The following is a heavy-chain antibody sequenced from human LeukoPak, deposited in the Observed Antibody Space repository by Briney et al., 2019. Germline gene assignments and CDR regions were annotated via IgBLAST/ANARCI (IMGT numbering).Heavy chain of an antibody. CDR1: GYSFTNYW. CDR3: ARQGGVTMVRGVIILYYFDY. V-gene: IGHV5-51*01. Sequence: GESLKISCKGSGYSFTNYWIGWVRQMPGKGLEWMGIIYPGDSDTRYSPSFQGQVTISADKSISTAYLQWSSLKASDTAMYYCARQGGVTMVRGVIILYYFDYWGQGTLVTVSS. D-gene: IGHD3-10*01. CDR2: IYPGDSDT. J-gene: IGHJ4*02.